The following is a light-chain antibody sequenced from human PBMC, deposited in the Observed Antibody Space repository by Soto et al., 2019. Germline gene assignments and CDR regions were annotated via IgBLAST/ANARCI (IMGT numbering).Light chain of an antibody. Sequence: PGERATLSCRASQSVSSNYLAWHQQKPGRAPRLLIYGASSRATGIPDRFSGSGSGTDFTLTISRLEPEDFAVYYCQQYGGSPYTFGQGTKLEIK. CDR3: QQYGGSPYT. V-gene: IGKV3-20*01. J-gene: IGKJ2*01. CDR1: QSVSSNY. CDR2: GAS.